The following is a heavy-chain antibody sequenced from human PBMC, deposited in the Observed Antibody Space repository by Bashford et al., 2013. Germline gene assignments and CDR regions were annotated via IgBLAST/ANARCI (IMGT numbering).Heavy chain of an antibody. CDR2: IIPIFGTA. Sequence: SVKVSCKASGGTFSSYAISWVRQAPGQGLEWMGGIIPIFGTANYAQKFQGRVTITADESTSTAYMELSSLRSEDTAVYYCARGSLNYDFWSGPPYYSPRGLHYYMDVWGKGTTVTVSS. D-gene: IGHD3-3*01. V-gene: IGHV1-69*13. CDR1: GGTFSSYA. CDR3: ARGSLNYDFWSGPPYYSPRGLHYYMDV. J-gene: IGHJ6*03.